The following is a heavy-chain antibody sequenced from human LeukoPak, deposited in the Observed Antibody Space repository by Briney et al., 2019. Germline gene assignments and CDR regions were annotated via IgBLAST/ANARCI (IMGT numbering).Heavy chain of an antibody. CDR3: ARSVLEWYYFDY. D-gene: IGHD3-3*01. V-gene: IGHV3-33*01. CDR1: GFTFSSYG. Sequence: GGSLRLSCAASGFTFSSYGMHWVRQAPGKGLEWMAVIWSDGSNKYYADSVKGRFTVSRDNSKNTLYLQMNSLRAEDTAVYYCARSVLEWYYFDYWGQGALVTVSS. CDR2: IWSDGSNK. J-gene: IGHJ4*02.